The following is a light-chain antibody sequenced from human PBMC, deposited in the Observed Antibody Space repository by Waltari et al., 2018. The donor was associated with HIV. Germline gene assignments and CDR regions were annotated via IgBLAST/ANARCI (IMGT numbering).Light chain of an antibody. J-gene: IGKJ4*01. Sequence: DIVMTPSPDSLAVSLGERATINCKSSQSVLYSSNNKNYLAWYQQKPGQAPKLLIYWASTRESGVPDRFSGSVSGTDFTLTISSLQAEDVAVYDCQQYYSTLALTFGGGTKVEIK. CDR3: QQYYSTLALT. CDR2: WAS. CDR1: QSVLYSSNNKNY. V-gene: IGKV4-1*01.